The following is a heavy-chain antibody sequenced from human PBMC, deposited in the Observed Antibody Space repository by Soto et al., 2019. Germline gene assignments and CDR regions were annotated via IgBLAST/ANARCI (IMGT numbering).Heavy chain of an antibody. Sequence: QVQLVQSGAEVKKPGASVKVSCKSSGYTFSMSGISWVRQAPGQGLEWMGWISGYNGNTNYERKFQDRVTMTTDTSTNTAYMELRSLRSDDTAVYYCAREGPRPYYYYGMDAWGQGTTVTVSS. CDR1: GYTFSMSG. J-gene: IGHJ6*02. CDR3: AREGPRPYYYYGMDA. CDR2: ISGYNGNT. V-gene: IGHV1-18*01.